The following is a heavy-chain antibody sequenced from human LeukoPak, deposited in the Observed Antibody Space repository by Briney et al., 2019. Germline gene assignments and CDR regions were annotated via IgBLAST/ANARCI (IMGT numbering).Heavy chain of an antibody. J-gene: IGHJ6*03. CDR1: GFTFSNYG. CDR2: IRYDGTNK. Sequence: GGSLRLSCAASGFTFSNYGMHWVRQSPGKGLEWVAFIRYDGTNKFYADSVKGRFTISRDNSKNTLYLQMNSLRTDDTAVYYCAKDPGFYYYMDVWGKGTTVTISS. D-gene: IGHD5-12*01. V-gene: IGHV3-30*02. CDR3: AKDPGFYYYMDV.